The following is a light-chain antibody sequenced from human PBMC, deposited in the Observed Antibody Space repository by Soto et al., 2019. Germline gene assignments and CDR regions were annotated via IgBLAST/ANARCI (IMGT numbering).Light chain of an antibody. CDR3: QTWGTGIRV. V-gene: IGLV4-69*01. Sequence: QPVLTQSPSASASLGASVKLTCTLSSGHSNYAIAWHQQQPEKGPRYWMKLNSDGSHRKGDGIPDRFSGSSSGAERYLTISSLQSEDEADYYCQTWGTGIRVFGTGTKLTVL. CDR2: LNSDGSH. J-gene: IGLJ1*01. CDR1: SGHSNYA.